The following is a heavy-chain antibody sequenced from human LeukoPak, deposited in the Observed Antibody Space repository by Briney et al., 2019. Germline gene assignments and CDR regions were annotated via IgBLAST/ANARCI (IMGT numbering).Heavy chain of an antibody. CDR3: AKCRIGSGWYIEYYYYYGMDV. J-gene: IGHJ6*02. Sequence: GGSLRLSCAASGFTFSSYALSWVRQAPGKGLEWVSAISGSGGSTYYADSVKGRFTISRDNSKNTLYLQMNSLRAEDTAVYYCAKCRIGSGWYIEYYYYYGMDVWGQGTTVTVSS. CDR2: ISGSGGST. CDR1: GFTFSSYA. V-gene: IGHV3-23*01. D-gene: IGHD6-19*01.